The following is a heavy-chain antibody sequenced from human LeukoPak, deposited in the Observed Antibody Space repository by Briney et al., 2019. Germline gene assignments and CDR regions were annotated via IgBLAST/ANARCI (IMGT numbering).Heavy chain of an antibody. CDR2: ISYDGTNK. CDR1: GFTFSRYA. V-gene: IGHV3-30*07. J-gene: IGHJ5*02. D-gene: IGHD1-26*01. Sequence: GGSLRLSCAASGFTFSRYALNWVRQAPGKGLDWVALISYDGTNKYYADSVKGRFTISRDNSKNTLYLQMNSLRAEDTAVYYCAHEGSSGGYVGWFDPWGQGTLVTVSS. CDR3: AHEGSSGGYVGWFDP.